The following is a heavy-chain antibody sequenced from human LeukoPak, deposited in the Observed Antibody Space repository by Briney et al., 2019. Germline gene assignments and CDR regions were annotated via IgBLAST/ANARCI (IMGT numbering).Heavy chain of an antibody. J-gene: IGHJ6*03. CDR2: INHTGGT. V-gene: IGHV4-34*01. CDR3: ARDRYSSSWYIPYYYYYYMDV. Sequence: SETLSLTCAVYGGSFSGYYWTWIRQSPGKGLEWIGEINHTGGTNYNPSLKSRVTISVDTSKNQFSLKLSSVTAADTAVYYCARDRYSSSWYIPYYYYYYMDVWGKGTTVTISS. D-gene: IGHD6-13*01. CDR1: GGSFSGYY.